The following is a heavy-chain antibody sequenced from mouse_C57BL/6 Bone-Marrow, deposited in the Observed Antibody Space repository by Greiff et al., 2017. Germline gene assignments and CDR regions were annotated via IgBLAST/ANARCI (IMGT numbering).Heavy chain of an antibody. V-gene: IGHV1-52*01. CDR2: IDPSDSET. CDR3: AREDGYDRGYFDV. J-gene: IGHJ1*03. Sequence: QVQLQQPGAELVRPGSSVKLSCKASGYTFTSYWMHWVQQRPIQGLEWIGNIDPSDSETHYNQKFKDKATLTVDKSSSTAYMQLSSLTSEDSAVYYCAREDGYDRGYFDVWGTGTTVTVSS. CDR1: GYTFTSYW. D-gene: IGHD2-2*01.